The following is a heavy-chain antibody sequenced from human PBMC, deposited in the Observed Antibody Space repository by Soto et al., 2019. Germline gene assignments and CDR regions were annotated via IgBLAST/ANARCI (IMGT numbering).Heavy chain of an antibody. J-gene: IGHJ4*02. CDR1: GFTFSSYS. CDR2: ISSSSSYI. V-gene: IGHV3-21*01. D-gene: IGHD1-7*01. CDR3: ARDPKRITGTTGGDY. Sequence: EVQLVESGGGLVKPGGSLRLSCAASGFTFSSYSMNWVRQAPGKGLEWVSSISSSSSYIYYADSVKSRFTISRDNAKNSLYLQMNSLRAEDTAVYYCARDPKRITGTTGGDYWGQGTLVTVSS.